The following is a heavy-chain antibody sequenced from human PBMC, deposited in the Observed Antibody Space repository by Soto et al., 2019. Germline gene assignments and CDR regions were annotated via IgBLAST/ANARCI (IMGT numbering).Heavy chain of an antibody. J-gene: IGHJ6*02. CDR2: IKAGNGNT. V-gene: IGHV1-3*01. CDR1: GYTFTSYT. Sequence: ASVSVSCKASGYTFTSYTMHWVRQAPGQRLEWMGWIKAGNGNTKYSQKFQDRVTITRDTSASTAYMELSSLRSEDTAVYYCARDPNQYGMDVWSQGTTDTVSS. CDR3: ARDPNQYGMDV.